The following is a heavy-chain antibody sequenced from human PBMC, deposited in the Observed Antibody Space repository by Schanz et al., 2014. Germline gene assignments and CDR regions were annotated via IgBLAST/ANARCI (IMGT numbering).Heavy chain of an antibody. V-gene: IGHV3-48*01. CDR3: VRDSFFAFDY. Sequence: EMQLLESGGGLAQPGGSLRLSCAASGFTLSNYAMNWVRQAPGKGLEWVSYVSRSTPDIYYADSVKGRFTMSRDNAKNAVFLQMNSLRAEDTAVYYCVRDSFFAFDYWRQGTLVTGSS. D-gene: IGHD3-3*01. J-gene: IGHJ4*02. CDR1: GFTLSNYA. CDR2: VSRSTPDI.